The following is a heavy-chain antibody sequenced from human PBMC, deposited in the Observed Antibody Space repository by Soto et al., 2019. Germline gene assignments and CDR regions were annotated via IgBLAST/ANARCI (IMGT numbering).Heavy chain of an antibody. Sequence: QLQLQESGPGLVKPSETLSLTCTVSGGSISSSSYYWGWIRQPPGKGLEWIGSIYYSGSTYYNPSLKSRVTISVDTSKNQFSLKLSSVTAADTAVYYCARHVVSGELLYYFDYWGQGTLVTVSS. J-gene: IGHJ4*02. D-gene: IGHD3-10*01. CDR2: IYYSGST. V-gene: IGHV4-39*01. CDR3: ARHVVSGELLYYFDY. CDR1: GGSISSSSYY.